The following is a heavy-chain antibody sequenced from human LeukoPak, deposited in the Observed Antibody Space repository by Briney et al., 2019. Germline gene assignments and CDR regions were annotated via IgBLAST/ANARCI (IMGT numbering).Heavy chain of an antibody. J-gene: IGHJ6*03. CDR3: AKGDAKYYYYYYYMDV. CDR2: ISWDGGST. D-gene: IGHD5-24*01. V-gene: IGHV3-43*01. CDR1: GFTFDDYT. Sequence: GGSLRLSCAASGFTFDDYTMHWVRQAPGKGLEWVSLISWDGGSTYYADSVKGRFTISRDNSKNSLYLQMNSLRTEDTALYYCAKGDAKYYYYYYYMDVWGKGTTVTVSS.